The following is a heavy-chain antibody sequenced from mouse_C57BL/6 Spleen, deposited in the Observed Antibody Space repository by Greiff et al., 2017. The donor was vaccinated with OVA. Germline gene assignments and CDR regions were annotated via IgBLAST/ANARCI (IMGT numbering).Heavy chain of an antibody. D-gene: IGHD1-3*01. CDR3: ARLPEWPGAMDY. Sequence: EVHLVESGGDLVKPGGSLKLSCAASGFTFSSYGMSWVRQTPDKRLEWVATISSGGSYTYYPDSVKGRFTISRDNAKNTLYLQMSSLKSEDTAMYYCARLPEWPGAMDYWGQGTSVTVSS. J-gene: IGHJ4*01. V-gene: IGHV5-6*01. CDR1: GFTFSSYG. CDR2: ISSGGSYT.